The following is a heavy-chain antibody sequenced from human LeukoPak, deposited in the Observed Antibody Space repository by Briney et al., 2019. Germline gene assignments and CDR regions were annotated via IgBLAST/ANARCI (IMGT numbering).Heavy chain of an antibody. CDR1: GFTFSSYS. CDR2: ISSSSSYI. V-gene: IGHV3-21*01. J-gene: IGHJ4*02. Sequence: PGGSLRLSCAASGFTFSSYSMNWVRQAPGKGLEWVSSISSSSSYIYYADSVKGRFTISRDNAKNSLYLQMNSLRAEDTAVYYCARATLTDDSSGYYYGYWGQGTLVTVSS. D-gene: IGHD3-22*01. CDR3: ARATLTDDSSGYYYGY.